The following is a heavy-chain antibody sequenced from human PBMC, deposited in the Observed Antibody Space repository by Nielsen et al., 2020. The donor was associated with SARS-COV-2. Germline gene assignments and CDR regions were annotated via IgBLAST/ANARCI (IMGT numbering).Heavy chain of an antibody. V-gene: IGHV3-23*01. CDR3: ATEAVADDWYFDL. CDR1: GFTFSSNA. J-gene: IGHJ2*01. CDR2: ISGSGGRT. Sequence: ESLKISCAASGFTFSSNAMSWVRQAPGKGLEWVSGISGSGGRTHYADSVKGRFTISRDNAKNSLYLQMNSLRAEDTALYHCATEAVADDWYFDLWGRGTLVTVSS. D-gene: IGHD6-19*01.